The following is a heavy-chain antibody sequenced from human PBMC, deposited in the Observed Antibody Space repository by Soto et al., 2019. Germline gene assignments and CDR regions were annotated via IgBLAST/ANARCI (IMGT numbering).Heavy chain of an antibody. J-gene: IGHJ3*02. CDR2: IYYSGST. CDR3: ARAATGWGNAFDI. V-gene: IGHV4-30-4*01. CDR1: GGSISSADYY. D-gene: IGHD2-15*01. Sequence: QVQLQESGPGLVKPSQTLSLTCIVSGGSISSADYYWSWIRQPPGQGLEWIGYIYYSGSTYYNPSLKSRVTISVDTSKNQFSLKLSSVTAADTAVYYCARAATGWGNAFDIWGQGTMVTVSS.